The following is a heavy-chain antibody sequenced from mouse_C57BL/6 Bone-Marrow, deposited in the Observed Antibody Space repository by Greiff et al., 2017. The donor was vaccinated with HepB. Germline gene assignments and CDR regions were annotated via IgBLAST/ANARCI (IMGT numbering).Heavy chain of an antibody. J-gene: IGHJ3*01. CDR1: GFSLTSYG. CDR3: ARNSYGYGDGFAY. CDR2: IWSGGST. V-gene: IGHV2-2*01. D-gene: IGHD2-2*01. Sequence: VMLVESGPGLVQPSQSLSITCTVSGFSLTSYGVHWVRQSPGKGLEWLGVIWSGGSTDYNAAFISRLSISKDNSKSQVFFKMNSLQADDTAIYYCARNSYGYGDGFAYWGQGTLVTVSA.